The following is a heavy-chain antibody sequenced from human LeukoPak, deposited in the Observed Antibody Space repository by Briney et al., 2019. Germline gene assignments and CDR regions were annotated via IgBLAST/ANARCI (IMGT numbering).Heavy chain of an antibody. CDR1: GGSIRSVTYY. D-gene: IGHD3-3*01. V-gene: IGHV4-31*03. Sequence: SETLSLTCSVSGGSIRSVTYYWSWIRQPPGKGLEWIVYIYYSGSTYYSLSLRSRASISIDTSKNKFSLNLNSVTAADTAVYYCATTFGFTAFEGFDSWGQGTLVTVSS. J-gene: IGHJ4*02. CDR2: IYYSGST. CDR3: ATTFGFTAFEGFDS.